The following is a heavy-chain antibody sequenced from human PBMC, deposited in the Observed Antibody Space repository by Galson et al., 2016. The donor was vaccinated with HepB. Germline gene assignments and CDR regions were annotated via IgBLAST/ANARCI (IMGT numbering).Heavy chain of an antibody. Sequence: SLRLSCAASGFTFNTYSMNWVRQAPGKGLAWVSSISGTSTYIYYADSVRGRFTISRDNAKNSLYLQMNNVRAEDTAVYYCARDLRVMIRFFDWSTHFDSWGQGTLVTVSS. CDR2: ISGTSTYI. V-gene: IGHV3-21*01. J-gene: IGHJ4*02. CDR3: ARDLRVMIRFFDWSTHFDS. D-gene: IGHD3-9*01. CDR1: GFTFNTYS.